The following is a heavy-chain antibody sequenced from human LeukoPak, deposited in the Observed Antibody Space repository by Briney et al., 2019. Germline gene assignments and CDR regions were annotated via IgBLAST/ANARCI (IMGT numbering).Heavy chain of an antibody. CDR1: GYTFTSYY. J-gene: IGHJ5*02. Sequence: ASVKVSCKASGYTFTSYYMHWVRQAPGQGPEWMGIINPSGGSTSYAQKFQGRVTMTRDTSTSTVYMELSSLRSEDTAVYYCARDPSYCGGDCYSGNWFDPWGQGTLVTVSS. CDR3: ARDPSYCGGDCYSGNWFDP. V-gene: IGHV1-46*01. CDR2: INPSGGST. D-gene: IGHD2-21*01.